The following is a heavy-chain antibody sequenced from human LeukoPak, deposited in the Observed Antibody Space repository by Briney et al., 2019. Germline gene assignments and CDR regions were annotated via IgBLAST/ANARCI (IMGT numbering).Heavy chain of an antibody. CDR3: VRDSGYPRWGFDY. J-gene: IGHJ4*02. Sequence: PSETLSLTCTVSGGSISSYYWSWIRQPPGKGLEWIGYIYYSGSTNYNPSLKSRVTISVDTSKNQFSLKLSSVTAADTAVYYCVRDSGYPRWGFDYWGQGTLVTVSS. CDR2: IYYSGST. D-gene: IGHD5-12*01. V-gene: IGHV4-59*01. CDR1: GGSISSYY.